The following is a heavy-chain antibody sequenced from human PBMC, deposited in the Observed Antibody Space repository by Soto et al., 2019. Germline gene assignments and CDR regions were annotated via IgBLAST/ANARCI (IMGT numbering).Heavy chain of an antibody. J-gene: IGHJ4*02. Sequence: PGGSLRLSCAASGFTFSNDEMNWVRQAPGKGLDWVSYITSSGSTIYYADSVKGRFTVSRDNAKNSLFLEMNSLRAEGTAVYYCARGKSPVNVHCGQGPQVPVSS. CDR1: GFTFSNDE. D-gene: IGHD3-16*02. V-gene: IGHV3-48*03. CDR3: ARGKSPVNVH. CDR2: ITSSGSTI.